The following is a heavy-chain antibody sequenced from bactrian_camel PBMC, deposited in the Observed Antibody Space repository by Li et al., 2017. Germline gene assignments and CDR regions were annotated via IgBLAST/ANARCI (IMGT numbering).Heavy chain of an antibody. CDR3: AKLGTRWSEFPY. J-gene: IGHJ4*01. Sequence: VQLVESGGGLVQPGGSLRLSCAASGFTFSSSAMSWVRRAPGKGLEWVSAVNIGGRGTGYSESVKGRFTISGDNAKNTLFLQSNSLKTEDTAMYYCAKLGTRWSEFPYWGQGTQVTVS. D-gene: IGHD5*01. CDR1: GFTFSSSA. V-gene: IGHV3S42*01. CDR2: VNIGGRGT.